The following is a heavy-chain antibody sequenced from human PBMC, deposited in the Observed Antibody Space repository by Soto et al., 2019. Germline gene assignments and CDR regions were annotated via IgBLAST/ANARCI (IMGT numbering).Heavy chain of an antibody. Sequence: GGSLRLSCAASGFTFNSYAMSCVRQAPGKGLEWVSGIGGGGRSTYYADSVKGRFTISRDNSKNALYLQMNILRAEDPALYYCAKDASCSSSSCYFDYWGQGTLVTVSS. V-gene: IGHV3-23*01. J-gene: IGHJ4*02. CDR3: AKDASCSSSSCYFDY. D-gene: IGHD2-2*01. CDR2: IGGGGRST. CDR1: GFTFNSYA.